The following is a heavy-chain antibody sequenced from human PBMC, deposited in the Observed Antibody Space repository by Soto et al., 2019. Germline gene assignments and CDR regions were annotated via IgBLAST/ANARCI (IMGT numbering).Heavy chain of an antibody. CDR1: GFTFSSYG. J-gene: IGHJ6*02. CDR2: IWYDGSNK. D-gene: IGHD2-8*01. CDR3: ARDRTTVLMVYAAYYYYGMDV. V-gene: IGHV3-33*01. Sequence: GSLRLSCAASGFTFSSYGMHWVRQAPGKGLEWVAVIWYDGSNKYYADSVKGRFTISRDNSKNTLYLQMNSLRAEDTAVYYCARDRTTVLMVYAAYYYYGMDVWGQGTTVTVSS.